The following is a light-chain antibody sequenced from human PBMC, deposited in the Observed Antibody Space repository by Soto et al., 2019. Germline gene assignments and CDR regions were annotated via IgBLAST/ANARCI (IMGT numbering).Light chain of an antibody. V-gene: IGKV1-5*01. CDR3: QQYNSYSKWT. J-gene: IGKJ1*01. Sequence: DIQMTQSPSTLSASVGDRVTITCRASQSISSWLAWYQQKPGKAPKLLIYDASSLESGVPSRFSGSGSGTEFTLTISSLQHDDFATYYCQQYNSYSKWTFGQGTKVDIK. CDR1: QSISSW. CDR2: DAS.